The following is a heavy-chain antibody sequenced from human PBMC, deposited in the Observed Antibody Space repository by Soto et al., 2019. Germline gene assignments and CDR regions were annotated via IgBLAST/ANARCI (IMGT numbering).Heavy chain of an antibody. V-gene: IGHV3-33*01. Sequence: GGSLRLSCAASGFTFSSYGMHWVRQAPGKGLEWVAVIWYDGSNKYYADSVKGRFTISRDNSKNTLYLQMNSLRAEDTAVYYCARVGRQYSGYSMYYFDYWGQGTLVTVSS. CDR2: IWYDGSNK. CDR1: GFTFSSYG. CDR3: ARVGRQYSGYSMYYFDY. D-gene: IGHD5-12*01. J-gene: IGHJ4*02.